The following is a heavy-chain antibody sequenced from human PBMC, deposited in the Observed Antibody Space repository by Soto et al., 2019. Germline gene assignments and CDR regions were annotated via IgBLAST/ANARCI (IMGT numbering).Heavy chain of an antibody. V-gene: IGHV1-18*04. D-gene: IGHD2-21*02. J-gene: IGHJ3*02. CDR3: AKGVCGGDCYITVPDAFDI. CDR1: GYTFRNHS. Sequence: ASEKVSCQASGYTFRNHSNLWVLQAPVQVLEWMGWISANTGNKFYAQRFRGRFTMTTDTSTSTAYMELRSLSSDDTAVYYCAKGVCGGDCYITVPDAFDIWGQGTMVTVS. CDR2: ISANTGNK.